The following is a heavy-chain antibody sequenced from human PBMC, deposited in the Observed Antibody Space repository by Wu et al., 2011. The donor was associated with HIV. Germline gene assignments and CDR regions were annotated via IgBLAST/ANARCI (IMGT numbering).Heavy chain of an antibody. J-gene: IGHJ4*02. CDR1: GYIFTNYG. V-gene: IGHV5-51*01. Sequence: VQLVQSGAEVKKPGESLKISCQGSGYIFTNYGIGWVRQMPGKGLEWMGIIYPGDSATKYSPSFQGQVTISADKSISTAYLQWSSLKASDTAMYYCARHLSSGVPKYFDYWGQGTLVTVSS. CDR3: ARHLSSGVPKYFDY. CDR2: IYPGDSAT. D-gene: IGHD3-10*01.